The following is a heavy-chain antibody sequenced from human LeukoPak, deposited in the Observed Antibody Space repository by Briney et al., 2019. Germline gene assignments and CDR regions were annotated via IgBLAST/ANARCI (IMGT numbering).Heavy chain of an antibody. CDR1: EYTFTGYY. D-gene: IGHD1-26*01. J-gene: IGHJ3*02. CDR2: INPNSGGT. V-gene: IGHV1-2*02. CDR3: ARVRLWELQVTYPDVDVFDI. Sequence: ASVKVSCKASEYTFTGYYMHWVRQAPGQGLEWMGWINPNSGGTNYAQKFQGRVTMTRDTSISTAYMELSRLRSDDTVVYYCARVRLWELQVTYPDVDVFDIWGQGTMVTVPS.